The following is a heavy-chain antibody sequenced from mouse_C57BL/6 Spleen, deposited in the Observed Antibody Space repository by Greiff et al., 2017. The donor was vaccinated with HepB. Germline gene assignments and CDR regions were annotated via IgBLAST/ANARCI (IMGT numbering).Heavy chain of an antibody. CDR3: ARYPYVEV. CDR1: GFTFTDYY. J-gene: IGHJ1*03. V-gene: IGHV7-3*01. CDR2: IRNKANGYTT. Sequence: EVHLVESGGGLVQPGGSLSLSCAASGFTFTDYYVSWVRQPPGKALEWLGFIRNKANGYTTEYSASVKGRFTISRDNSQSILYLQMNALRAEDSATYYCARYPYVEVWGTGTTVTVAS.